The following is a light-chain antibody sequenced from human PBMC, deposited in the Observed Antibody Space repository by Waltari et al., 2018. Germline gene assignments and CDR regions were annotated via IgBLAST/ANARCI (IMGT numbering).Light chain of an antibody. CDR1: TSDVGGYYY. V-gene: IGLV2-23*02. CDR2: NIN. CDR3: CSYAGNSALL. Sequence: QSALTQPASVSGSPGQSITITCTGSTSDVGGYYYVSWYKHHPAEAPKLMVYNINERPSGVPNRVAGSKSGNTASLTISGVQAEDEADYYCCSYAGNSALLFGGGTKLTVL. J-gene: IGLJ2*01.